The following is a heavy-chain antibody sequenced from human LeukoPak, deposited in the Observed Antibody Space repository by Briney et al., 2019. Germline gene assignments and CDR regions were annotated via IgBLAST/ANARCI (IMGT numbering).Heavy chain of an antibody. Sequence: PSETLSLTCAVYGGSFSGYYWSWIRQHPGKGLEWIGYIYYSGSTYYNPSLKSRVTISVDTSKNQFPLKLSSVTAADTAVYYCARDRGPYSGYDSYYFDYWGQGTLVTVSS. D-gene: IGHD5-12*01. CDR1: GGSFSGYY. CDR3: ARDRGPYSGYDSYYFDY. J-gene: IGHJ4*02. CDR2: IYYSGST. V-gene: IGHV4-31*11.